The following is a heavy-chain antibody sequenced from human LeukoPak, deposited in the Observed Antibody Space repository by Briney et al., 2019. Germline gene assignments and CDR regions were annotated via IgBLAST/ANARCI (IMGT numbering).Heavy chain of an antibody. V-gene: IGHV4-59*11. J-gene: IGHJ5*02. Sequence: PSETLSLTCTVSGGSISSHYWSWIRQPPGKGLEWIGYIYYSGSTNYNPSLKSRVTISVDTSKNQFSLKLSSVTAADTAVYYCARLYSSSLVRHDWFDPWGQGTLVTVSS. CDR3: ARLYSSSLVRHDWFDP. D-gene: IGHD6-6*01. CDR2: IYYSGST. CDR1: GGSISSHY.